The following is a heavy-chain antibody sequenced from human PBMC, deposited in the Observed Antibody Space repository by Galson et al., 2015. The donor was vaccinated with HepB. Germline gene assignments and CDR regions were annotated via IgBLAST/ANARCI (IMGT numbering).Heavy chain of an antibody. CDR1: GFTFSSYG. Sequence: SLRLSCAASGFTFSSYGMHWVRQAPGKGLEWVAVISYDGSNKYYADSVKGRFTISRDNSKNTLYLQMNSLRAEDTAVYYCAREARGSGWYGGGAFDIWGQGTMVTVSS. V-gene: IGHV3-30*03. CDR3: AREARGSGWYGGGAFDI. CDR2: ISYDGSNK. J-gene: IGHJ3*02. D-gene: IGHD6-19*01.